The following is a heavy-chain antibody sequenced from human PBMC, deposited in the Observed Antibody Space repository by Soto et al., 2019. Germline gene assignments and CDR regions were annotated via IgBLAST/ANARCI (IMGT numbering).Heavy chain of an antibody. V-gene: IGHV1-69*13. CDR3: ARGAGRARDGYSSGLLFDY. Sequence: GASVKVSCKASGGTFSSYAISWVRQAPGQGLEWMGGIIPIFGTANYAQKFQGRVTITADESTSTAYMELSSLRSEDTAVYYCARGAGRARDGYSSGLLFDYWGQGTLVTVSS. CDR1: GGTFSSYA. CDR2: IIPIFGTA. D-gene: IGHD5-18*01. J-gene: IGHJ4*02.